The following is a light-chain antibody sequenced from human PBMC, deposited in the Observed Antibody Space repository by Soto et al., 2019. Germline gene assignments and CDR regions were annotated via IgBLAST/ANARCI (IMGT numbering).Light chain of an antibody. CDR1: QNINRW. J-gene: IGKJ4*01. CDR3: LQYNAYPLT. CDR2: KAS. V-gene: IGKV1-5*03. Sequence: DIQMTQSPSTPSASVGDTVTITCRASQNINRWLAWYQQKPGKAPKLLIHKASTLESGVPSRFSGSASGTEFTLIISILQPDDFAGYFCLQYNAYPLTFGGGTRWIS.